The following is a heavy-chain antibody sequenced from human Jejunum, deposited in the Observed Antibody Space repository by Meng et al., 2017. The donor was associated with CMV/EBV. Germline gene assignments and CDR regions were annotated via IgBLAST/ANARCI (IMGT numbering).Heavy chain of an antibody. D-gene: IGHD2/OR15-2a*01. CDR3: ARGGNFDP. V-gene: IGHV7-4-1*02. CDR1: GYTFSTYT. Sequence: VQLAQSGFELKTHGASVKFACKASGYTFSTYTINWVRQAHGRGLEWMGWISTNTGTPTYTQGFTGRFVFSLDTSVSTAYLQISSLKAEDTAVYYCARGGNFDPWGQGTLVTVSS. J-gene: IGHJ5*02. CDR2: ISTNTGTP.